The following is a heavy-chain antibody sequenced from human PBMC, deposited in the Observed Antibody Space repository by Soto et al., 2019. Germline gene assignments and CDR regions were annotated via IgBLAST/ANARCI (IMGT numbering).Heavy chain of an antibody. Sequence: QVQLVESGGGVVQPGRSLRLSCAAFGFTFDDYSMHWVRQAPGKGLEWVALISYEGSNKYYADSVKGRFTISRDNAKNTLFLEVNSLRTEDTAGYYCARPHIRSAWNDGFDSWGQGTMVTVSS. V-gene: IGHV3-30-3*01. CDR2: ISYEGSNK. J-gene: IGHJ3*02. CDR3: ARPHIRSAWNDGFDS. D-gene: IGHD1-1*01. CDR1: GFTFDDYS.